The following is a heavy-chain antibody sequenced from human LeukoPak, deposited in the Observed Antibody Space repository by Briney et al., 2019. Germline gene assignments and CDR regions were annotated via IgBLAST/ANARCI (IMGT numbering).Heavy chain of an antibody. CDR2: IVVGSGNT. CDR1: GFTFTSSA. J-gene: IGHJ4*02. V-gene: IGHV1-58*02. Sequence: SVKVSCKASGFTFTSSAMQWVRQARGQRLEWIGWIVVGSGNTNYAQKFQERVTITRDMSTSTAYMELSSLRSEDTAVYYCAAGGHDSGSDSFDYWGQGTLVTVSS. D-gene: IGHD1-26*01. CDR3: AAGGHDSGSDSFDY.